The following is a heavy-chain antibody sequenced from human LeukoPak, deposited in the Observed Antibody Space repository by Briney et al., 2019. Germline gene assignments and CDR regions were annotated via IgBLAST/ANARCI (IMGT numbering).Heavy chain of an antibody. CDR1: GFTFTDYW. V-gene: IGHV3-7*01. J-gene: IGHJ4*01. D-gene: IGHD6-13*01. Sequence: GGSLRLSCEVSGFTFTDYWMNWVRQAPGKGPEWVASIRQDGSEKTYVDSVKGRFTISRDNTKNSLSLQLNGLRAEDTAVYYRARDGTAAGLYFDLWGQGTLVTVSS. CDR2: IRQDGSEK. CDR3: ARDGTAAGLYFDL.